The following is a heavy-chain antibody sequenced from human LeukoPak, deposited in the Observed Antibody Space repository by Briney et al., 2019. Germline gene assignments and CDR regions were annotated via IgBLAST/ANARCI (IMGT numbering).Heavy chain of an antibody. CDR3: ARVAPWDSSGYVDY. V-gene: IGHV4-31*11. D-gene: IGHD3-22*01. J-gene: IGHJ4*02. Sequence: PSETLSLTCAVYGGSFSGYYWSWIRQHPGKGLEWIGYIYYSGSTYYNPSLKSRVTISVDTSKNQFSLKLSSVTAADTAVYYCARVAPWDSSGYVDYWGQGTLVTVSS. CDR2: IYYSGST. CDR1: GGSFSGYY.